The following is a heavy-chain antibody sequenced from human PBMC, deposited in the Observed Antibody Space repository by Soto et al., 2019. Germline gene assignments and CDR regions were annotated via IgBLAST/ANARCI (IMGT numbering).Heavy chain of an antibody. Sequence: GGSLRLSCAASGFTFSSYGMHWVRQAPGKGLEWVAVIWYDGSNKYYADSVKGRFTISRDTSKNTLYLQMNSLRAEDTAVYYCAKDAKSYGPWYWGQGTLVTVSS. D-gene: IGHD5-18*01. CDR3: AKDAKSYGPWY. CDR1: GFTFSSYG. V-gene: IGHV3-33*06. J-gene: IGHJ4*02. CDR2: IWYDGSNK.